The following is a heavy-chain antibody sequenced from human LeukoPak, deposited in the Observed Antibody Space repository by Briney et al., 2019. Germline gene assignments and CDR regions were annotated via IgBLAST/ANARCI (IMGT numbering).Heavy chain of an antibody. Sequence: GGPLRLSCAASGFTVSSNYMSWVRQAPGKGLEWVSVIYSGGSTYYADSVKGRFTISRDNSKNTLYLQMNSLRAEDTAVYYCARGTKYYYYGMDVWGQGTTVTVSS. CDR2: IYSGGST. V-gene: IGHV3-53*01. CDR1: GFTVSSNY. CDR3: ARGTKYYYYGMDV. J-gene: IGHJ6*02.